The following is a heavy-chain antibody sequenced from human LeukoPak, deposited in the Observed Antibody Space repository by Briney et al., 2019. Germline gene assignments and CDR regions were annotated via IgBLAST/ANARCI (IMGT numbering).Heavy chain of an antibody. Sequence: PGGSLRLSCAASGFTFGSCWMYWVRQAPGKGLVWVSRIKSDGSITNYADSVKGRFTISRDNAKNTLHLQMSRLSAEDTAVYYCARASDGRFDYWGQGTQVTVPS. J-gene: IGHJ4*02. CDR2: IKSDGSIT. V-gene: IGHV3-74*01. CDR3: ARASDGRFDY. D-gene: IGHD5-24*01. CDR1: GFTFGSCW.